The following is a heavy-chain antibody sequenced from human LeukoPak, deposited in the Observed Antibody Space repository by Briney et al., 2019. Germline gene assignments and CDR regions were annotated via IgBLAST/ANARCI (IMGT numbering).Heavy chain of an antibody. CDR3: AKHSHDGSAPYYEVQLDY. Sequence: GGSLRLSCAASGFTFSSYGMSWVRQAPGKGLEWVSSVTGSDSNTNYADSVKGRFTISRDNSKNTLFLQINSLTAEDTAIYYCAKHSHDGSAPYYEVQLDYWGQGTLVTVSS. J-gene: IGHJ4*02. CDR2: VTGSDSNT. V-gene: IGHV3-23*01. CDR1: GFTFSSYG. D-gene: IGHD3-22*01.